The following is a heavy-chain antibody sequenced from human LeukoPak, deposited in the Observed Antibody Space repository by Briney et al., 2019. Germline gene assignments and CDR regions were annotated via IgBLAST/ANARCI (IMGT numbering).Heavy chain of an antibody. D-gene: IGHD2-15*01. Sequence: SVPVTCKSSGGTFSSYAISWVRQASAQGREWMGRIIPIFGISYYAQKFQGRVTITADKSTSTAYMELSSLRSEDTTVYYCARDLYCRDSYYYYYGIDVWGQGTTVTISS. CDR2: IIPIFGIS. J-gene: IGHJ6*02. CDR1: GGTFSSYA. V-gene: IGHV1-69*04. CDR3: ARDLYCRDSYYYYYGIDV.